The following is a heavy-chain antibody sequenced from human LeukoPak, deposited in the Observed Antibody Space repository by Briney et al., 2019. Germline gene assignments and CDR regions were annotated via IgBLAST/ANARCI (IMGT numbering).Heavy chain of an antibody. V-gene: IGHV4-38-2*02. CDR1: GYSISSGYY. CDR2: IYHSGST. CDR3: ARGNEQLLNWFDP. Sequence: SETLSLTCTVSGYSISSGYYWGWIRQPPGKGLEWIGSIYHSGSTYYNPSLKSRVTMSVDTSKNQFSLKLSSVTAADTAVYYCARGNEQLLNWFDPWGQGTLVTVSS. J-gene: IGHJ5*02. D-gene: IGHD6-6*01.